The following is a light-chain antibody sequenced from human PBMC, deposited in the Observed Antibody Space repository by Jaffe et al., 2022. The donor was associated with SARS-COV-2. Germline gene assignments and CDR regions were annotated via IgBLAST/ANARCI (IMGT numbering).Light chain of an antibody. J-gene: IGKJ2*01. Sequence: DIVMTQSPDSLAVSLGERATINCKSSQSVLYSSNNKNHLAWYQQKPGQPPKLLIYWASTRESGVPDRFRGSGSGTDFTLTISSLQAEDVAVYYCQQYYTALPTFGQGTKLEIK. CDR1: QSVLYSSNNKNH. V-gene: IGKV4-1*01. CDR2: WAS. CDR3: QQYYTALPT.